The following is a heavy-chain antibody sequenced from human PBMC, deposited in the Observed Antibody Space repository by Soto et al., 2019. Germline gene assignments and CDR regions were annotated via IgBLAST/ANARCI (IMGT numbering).Heavy chain of an antibody. D-gene: IGHD6-13*01. CDR1: GGTFSSYT. Sequence: QVQLVHSGAEVKKPGSSVKVSCKASGGTFSSYTISWVRQAPGQGLEWMGRIIPILGIANYAQKFQGRVTITADKSTSTAYMELSSLRSEDTAVYYCARDAGIAAAGTSYWGQGTLVTVSS. CDR3: ARDAGIAAAGTSY. J-gene: IGHJ4*02. V-gene: IGHV1-69*04. CDR2: IIPILGIA.